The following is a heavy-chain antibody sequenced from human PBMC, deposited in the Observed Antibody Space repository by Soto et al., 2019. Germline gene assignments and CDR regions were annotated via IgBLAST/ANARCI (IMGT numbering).Heavy chain of an antibody. CDR3: ARRVGWKNFDY. Sequence: SETLSLTCTVSGGSISSSSYYWGWIRQPPGKGLEWIGSIYYSGSTYYNPSLKSRVTISVDTSKNQFSLKLSSVTAADTAVYYCARRVGWKNFDYWGQGTLVTVSS. CDR1: GGSISSSSYY. CDR2: IYYSGST. D-gene: IGHD6-19*01. J-gene: IGHJ4*02. V-gene: IGHV4-39*01.